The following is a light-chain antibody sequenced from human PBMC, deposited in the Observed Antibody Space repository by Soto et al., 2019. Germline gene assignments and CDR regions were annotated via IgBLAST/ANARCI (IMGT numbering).Light chain of an antibody. V-gene: IGLV3-21*04. Sequence: SYELTQSPSVSVAPGKTARITCGGNSIETKSVHWYQQKPGQAPVLVIYYNTDRPSGIPERISGSHSGDTATLTIRRVEAGDEADYYCQVWDTSRDHVVFGGGTKLTVL. J-gene: IGLJ2*01. CDR3: QVWDTSRDHVV. CDR1: SIETKS. CDR2: YNT.